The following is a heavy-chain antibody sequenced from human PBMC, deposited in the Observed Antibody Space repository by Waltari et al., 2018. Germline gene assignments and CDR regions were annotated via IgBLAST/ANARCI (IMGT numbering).Heavy chain of an antibody. D-gene: IGHD6-13*01. CDR2: INHSGST. V-gene: IGHV4-34*01. J-gene: IGHJ4*02. Sequence: QVQLQQWGAGLLKPSETLSLTCAVYGGSFSGYYWSWLRQPPGKGLEWIGEINHSGSTNYNPTLNSRVTISVDTSKNQFSLKLSSVTAADTAVYYCAREPSWYWHYFDYWGQGTLVTVSS. CDR1: GGSFSGYY. CDR3: AREPSWYWHYFDY.